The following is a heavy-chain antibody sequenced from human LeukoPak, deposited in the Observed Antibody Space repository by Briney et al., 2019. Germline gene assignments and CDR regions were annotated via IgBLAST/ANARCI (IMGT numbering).Heavy chain of an antibody. Sequence: PGGSLRLSCAAPGFTSSNAWMSWVRQAPGKGLEWVGRIKSKTDGGTTDYAAPVKGRFTISRDDSKNTLYLQMNSLKTEDTAVYYCTTAGRGNYFDYWGQRTLVTVSS. CDR2: IKSKTDGGTT. D-gene: IGHD1-1*01. CDR3: TTAGRGNYFDY. J-gene: IGHJ4*02. CDR1: GFTSSNAW. V-gene: IGHV3-15*01.